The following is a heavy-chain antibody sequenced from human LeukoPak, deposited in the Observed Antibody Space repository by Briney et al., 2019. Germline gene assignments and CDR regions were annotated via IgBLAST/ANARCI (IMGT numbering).Heavy chain of an antibody. J-gene: IGHJ4*02. V-gene: IGHV1-69*13. CDR1: GGTFSSYA. CDR2: IIPIFGTA. D-gene: IGHD5-18*01. CDR3: ASPSTPGYSYGYLDY. Sequence: EASVKVSCKASGGTFSSYAISWVRQAPGQGLEWMGGIIPIFGTANYAQKFQGRVTITADESTSTAYMELSSLRSEDTAVYYCASPSTPGYSYGYLDYWGQGTLVTVSS.